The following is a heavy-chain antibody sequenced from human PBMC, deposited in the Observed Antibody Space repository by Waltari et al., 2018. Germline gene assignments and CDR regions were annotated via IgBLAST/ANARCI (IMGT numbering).Heavy chain of an antibody. CDR2: VYTNGGT. CDR1: GGSISSGPYW. CDR3: ARGRIPAASCFDP. Sequence: QVQLQESGPGLVKPSQTLSLTCTVSGGSISSGPYWWAWLRQPVGKGLELIGRVYTNGGTDYIPSRWSRVTDSMDTTKNQVSLRLTSVTAADTAVYYCARGRIPAASCFDPWGQGTLVTVSS. V-gene: IGHV4-61*02. D-gene: IGHD2-2*01. J-gene: IGHJ5*02.